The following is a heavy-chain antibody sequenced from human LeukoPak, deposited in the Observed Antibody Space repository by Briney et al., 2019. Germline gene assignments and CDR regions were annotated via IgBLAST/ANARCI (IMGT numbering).Heavy chain of an antibody. J-gene: IGHJ3*02. CDR2: IYSSASA. Sequence: SETLSLTCTVSGDSISYHYWSWIRQPAGKGLEWIGRIYSSASANYNPSLKSRVTMSLDTSKNRFSLNLTSVTAADTAVYYCARVLFTEEDAFDIWGQGTMVTVSS. CDR1: GDSISYHY. V-gene: IGHV4-4*07. CDR3: ARVLFTEEDAFDI.